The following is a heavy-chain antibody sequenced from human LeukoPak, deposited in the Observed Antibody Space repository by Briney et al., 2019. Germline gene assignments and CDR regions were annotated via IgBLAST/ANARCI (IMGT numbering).Heavy chain of an antibody. D-gene: IGHD3-16*01. V-gene: IGHV4-39*07. CDR2: IYYSGST. Sequence: SETLSLTCTVSGSSISSSSYYWGWIRQPPGKGLEWIGSIYYSGSTYYNPSLKSRVTISVDTSKNQFSLKLSSVTAADTAVHYCARDSPYDYVWGSGGMDVWGQGTTVTVSS. CDR1: GSSISSSSYY. J-gene: IGHJ6*02. CDR3: ARDSPYDYVWGSGGMDV.